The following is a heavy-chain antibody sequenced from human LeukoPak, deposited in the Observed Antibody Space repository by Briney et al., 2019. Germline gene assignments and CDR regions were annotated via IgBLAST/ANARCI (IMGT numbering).Heavy chain of an antibody. V-gene: IGHV3-23*01. Sequence: GGSLRLSCAASGFTFSSYAMSWVRQAPGKGLEWVSAISGSGGSTYYADSVKGRFTISRDNSKNTLYLQMNSLRAEDTAVYYCAKDTPSTVTKGDYFDYWGQGTLVTVSS. D-gene: IGHD4-17*01. CDR3: AKDTPSTVTKGDYFDY. J-gene: IGHJ4*02. CDR1: GFTFSSYA. CDR2: ISGSGGST.